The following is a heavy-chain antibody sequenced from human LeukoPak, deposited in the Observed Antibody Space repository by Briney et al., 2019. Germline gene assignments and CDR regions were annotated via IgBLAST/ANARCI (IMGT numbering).Heavy chain of an antibody. CDR1: GSTFSSYS. D-gene: IGHD2-15*01. J-gene: IGHJ3*02. CDR3: ARKYCSGGSCYDGNAFDI. V-gene: IGHV3-21*01. Sequence: GGSLRLSCAASGSTFSSYSMNWVRQAPGKGLEWVSSISSSSAYIYYADSVKGRFTISRDNAKNSLYLQMNSLRAEDTAVYYCARKYCSGGSCYDGNAFDIWGQGTMVTVSS. CDR2: ISSSSAYI.